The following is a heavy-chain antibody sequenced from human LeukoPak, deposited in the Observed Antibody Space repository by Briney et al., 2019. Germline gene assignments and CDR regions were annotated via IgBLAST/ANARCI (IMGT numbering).Heavy chain of an antibody. CDR1: GFTFSSYA. D-gene: IGHD3-9*01. Sequence: PGGSLRLSCAASGFTFSSYAMSWVRQAPGKGLEWVSAISGIGGSTYYADSVKGRFTISRDNSKNTLYLQMNSLRAEDTAVYYCAKDQGHVLRYFDWFGNYYMDVWGKGTTVTVSS. J-gene: IGHJ6*03. CDR3: AKDQGHVLRYFDWFGNYYMDV. CDR2: ISGIGGST. V-gene: IGHV3-23*01.